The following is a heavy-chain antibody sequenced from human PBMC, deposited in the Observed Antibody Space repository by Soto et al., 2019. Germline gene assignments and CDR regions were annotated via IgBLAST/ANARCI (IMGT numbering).Heavy chain of an antibody. CDR3: ARDGMRDGYSHAFDI. CDR2: IYYSGST. D-gene: IGHD2-15*01. V-gene: IGHV4-39*07. J-gene: IGHJ3*02. CDR1: GGSFSSSSYY. Sequence: SETLSLTCTVSGGSFSSSSYYWGWIRQPPGKGLEWIGSIYYSGSTYYNPSLKSRVTISVDTSKNQFSLKLSSVTAADTAVYYCARDGMRDGYSHAFDIWCPG.